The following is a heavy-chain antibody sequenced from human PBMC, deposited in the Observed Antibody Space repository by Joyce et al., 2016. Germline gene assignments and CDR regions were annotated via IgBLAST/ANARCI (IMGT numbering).Heavy chain of an antibody. V-gene: IGHV4-34*01. CDR2: NNGGGST. Sequence: QVQLQQWGAGLLKPSETLSLTCAVYGGSFSGYYWTFIRQPPGKGLEWIGENNGGGSTNYKPSLKSRVTLLLDTSKNQFSLKLTSVTAADTAVYYCARGRGYTTSVRRRGMDVWGQGTTVTVSS. CDR3: ARGRGYTTSVRRRGMDV. CDR1: GGSFSGYY. D-gene: IGHD6-13*01. J-gene: IGHJ6*02.